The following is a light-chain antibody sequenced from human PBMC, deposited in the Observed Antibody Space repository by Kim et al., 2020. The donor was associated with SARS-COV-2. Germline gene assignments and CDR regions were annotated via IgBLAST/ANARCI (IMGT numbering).Light chain of an antibody. V-gene: IGLV6-57*03. CDR2: EDD. Sequence: GKTVTLSCTRSSGSIDDNYVQWYQQRPGGGPTTVIYEDDQRPSGVSDRFSGSIDNSSNSASLTISGLRTEDEADYYCQSYNRDNVLFGGGTKLTVL. J-gene: IGLJ2*01. CDR3: QSYNRDNVL. CDR1: SGSIDDNY.